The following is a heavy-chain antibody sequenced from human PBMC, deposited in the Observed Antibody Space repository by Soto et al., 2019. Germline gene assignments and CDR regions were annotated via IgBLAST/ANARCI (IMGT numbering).Heavy chain of an antibody. CDR1: GYTFTSYY. J-gene: IGHJ4*02. D-gene: IGHD2-21*02. CDR2: INPSGGST. Sequence: ASVKVSCKASGYTFTSYYMHWVRQAPGQGLEWMGIINPSGGSTSYAQKYQGRVTMTRDTSTSTVYKELSSLRSEDTAVYYCARGGHIAVVTASFDYWGQGTLVTVSS. V-gene: IGHV1-46*03. CDR3: ARGGHIAVVTASFDY.